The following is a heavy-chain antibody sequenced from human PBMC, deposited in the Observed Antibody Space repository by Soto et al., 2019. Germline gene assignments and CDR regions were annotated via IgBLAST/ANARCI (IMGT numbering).Heavy chain of an antibody. D-gene: IGHD3-3*01. Sequence: ETLSLTCTVSGGSISSSSYYWGWIRQPPGKGLEWIGSIYYSGSTYYNPSLKSRVTISVDTSKNQFSLKLSSVTAADTAVYYCARWDYDFWSGSKYGMDVWGKGTTVTVSS. CDR1: GGSISSSSYY. CDR3: ARWDYDFWSGSKYGMDV. CDR2: IYYSGST. J-gene: IGHJ6*04. V-gene: IGHV4-39*01.